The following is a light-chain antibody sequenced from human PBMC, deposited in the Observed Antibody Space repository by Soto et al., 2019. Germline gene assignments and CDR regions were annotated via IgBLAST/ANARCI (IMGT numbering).Light chain of an antibody. CDR1: SSDVGGYNY. CDR2: DAT. V-gene: IGLV2-11*01. Sequence: QSVLTQPRSVSGSPGQSVTISCTGTSSDVGGYNYVSWYQQNPGKAPKLLLHDATKRPSGVPDRFSGSKSGNMSSLTISGLQAEDEADYYCCSYAGNSTYVFGTGTKLTVL. J-gene: IGLJ1*01. CDR3: CSYAGNSTYV.